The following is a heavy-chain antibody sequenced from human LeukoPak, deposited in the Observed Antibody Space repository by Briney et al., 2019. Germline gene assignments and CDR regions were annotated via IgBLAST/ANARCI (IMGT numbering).Heavy chain of an antibody. CDR2: ISSSSSYI. J-gene: IGHJ3*02. V-gene: IGHV3-21*01. CDR1: GFTFSSCS. CDR3: ARERRYYDSNAFDI. D-gene: IGHD3-22*01. Sequence: GGSLRLSCAASGFTFSSCSMNWVRQAPGKGLEWVSSISSSSSYIYYADSVKGRFTISRDNAKNSLYLQMNSLRAEDTAVYYGARERRYYDSNAFDIWGQGTMVTVSS.